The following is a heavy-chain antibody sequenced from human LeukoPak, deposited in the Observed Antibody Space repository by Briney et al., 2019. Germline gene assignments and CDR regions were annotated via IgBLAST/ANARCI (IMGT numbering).Heavy chain of an antibody. V-gene: IGHV4-59*08. D-gene: IGHD3-10*01. CDR3: ARGPGGSGTRPPYTFYYGMDV. CDR1: GGSISSYY. J-gene: IGHJ6*02. CDR2: ICYRGTT. Sequence: SETLSLTCTFSGGSISSYYWSWIRQPPGKGLEWIGCICYRGTTNYNPSLKSRVTISVDTSKNQFSLRLSSVTAADTAVYYCARGPGGSGTRPPYTFYYGMDVWGQGTTVTVSS.